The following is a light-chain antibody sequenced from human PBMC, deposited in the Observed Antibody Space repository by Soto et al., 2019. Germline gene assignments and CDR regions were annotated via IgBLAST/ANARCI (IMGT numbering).Light chain of an antibody. J-gene: IGLJ1*01. Sequence: LTQPRSVSGSPGRSVTISCTGTSSDVGSYNFVSWYRQHPGKAPKLMIYDVFKRPSGVPDRFSGSKSGNTASLTISGLQADDEADYYCCSYAGSYVFGTGTKVTVL. V-gene: IGLV2-11*01. CDR1: SSDVGSYNF. CDR2: DVF. CDR3: CSYAGSYV.